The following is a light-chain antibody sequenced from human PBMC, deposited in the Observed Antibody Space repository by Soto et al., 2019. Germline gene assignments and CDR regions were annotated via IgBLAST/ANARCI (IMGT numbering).Light chain of an antibody. CDR1: QIVSST. V-gene: IGKV3-15*01. Sequence: EIVLTQSPGTLSLSPGERATLSCRASQIVSSTYLAWYQQKPGQAPRLLIYGASTRATGIPARFSGSGSGTEFTLTISSLQSEDFAVYYCQQYNNWPPPITCGQGTRLEIK. CDR2: GAS. J-gene: IGKJ5*01. CDR3: QQYNNWPPPIT.